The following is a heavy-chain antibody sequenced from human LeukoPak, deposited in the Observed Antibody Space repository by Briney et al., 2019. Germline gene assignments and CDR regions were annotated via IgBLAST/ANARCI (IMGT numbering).Heavy chain of an antibody. CDR1: GGSISSSLYY. CDR2: IYYTGST. J-gene: IGHJ4*02. V-gene: IGHV4-39*01. Sequence: SETLSLTCTVSGGSISSSLYYWGWIRQPPGKGLEWIGSIYYTGSTYYSPSLKSRVTISVDTSTNQFSLKVSSVTAADTAVYYCARQKGGSSEFDYWGQGTLVNVSS. D-gene: IGHD6-6*01. CDR3: ARQKGGSSEFDY.